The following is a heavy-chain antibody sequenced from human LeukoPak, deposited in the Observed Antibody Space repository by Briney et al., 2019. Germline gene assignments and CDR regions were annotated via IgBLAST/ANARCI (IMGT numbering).Heavy chain of an antibody. D-gene: IGHD6-19*01. Sequence: PGGSLRLSCAASGFTFSSSGMHWVRQAPGTGLEWVAFISHEGIEKCYADSVKGRFTISRDNSKNTLYLQMNSLRDEDTAVFYCATDRGWFFDNWGQGTLVTVAS. CDR3: ATDRGWFFDN. CDR2: ISHEGIEK. CDR1: GFTFSSSG. J-gene: IGHJ4*02. V-gene: IGHV3-30*03.